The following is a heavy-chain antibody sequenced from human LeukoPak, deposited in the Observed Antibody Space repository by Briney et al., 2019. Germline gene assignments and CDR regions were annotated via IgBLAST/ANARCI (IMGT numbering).Heavy chain of an antibody. J-gene: IGHJ4*02. D-gene: IGHD6-19*01. CDR2: IIPIFGTA. CDR3: ARGSSGWDSNHYFDY. Sequence: GASVKVSCKASGGTFSSYAISWVRQAPGQGLEWMGGIIPIFGTANYAQKFQGRVTITADKSTSTAYMELSSLRSEDTAVYYCARGSSGWDSNHYFDYWGQGTLVTVSS. CDR1: GGTFSSYA. V-gene: IGHV1-69*06.